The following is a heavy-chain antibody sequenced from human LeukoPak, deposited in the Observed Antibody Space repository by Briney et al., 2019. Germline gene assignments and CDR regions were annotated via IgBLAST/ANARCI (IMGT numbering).Heavy chain of an antibody. CDR3: AREVRLRFLEWLSNNYFDY. J-gene: IGHJ4*02. Sequence: GGSLRLSCAASGFTSCIYAVSWVRQAPGKGLEWVANIKQDGSEKYYVDSVKGRFTISRDNAKNSLYLQINSLRAEDTAVYYCAREVRLRFLEWLSNNYFDYWGQGTLVTVSS. D-gene: IGHD3-3*01. CDR1: GFTSCIYA. CDR2: IKQDGSEK. V-gene: IGHV3-7*01.